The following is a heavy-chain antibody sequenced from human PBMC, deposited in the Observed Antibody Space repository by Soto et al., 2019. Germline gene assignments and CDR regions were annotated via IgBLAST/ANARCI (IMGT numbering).Heavy chain of an antibody. V-gene: IGHV3-33*01. CDR3: ARDRRSGSYFDY. CDR1: GFTFSSYG. D-gene: IGHD1-26*01. J-gene: IGHJ4*02. CDR2: IWYDGSNK. Sequence: QVQLVESGGGVVQPGRSLRLSCAASGFTFSSYGMHWVRQAPGKGLEWVAVIWYDGSNKYYADSVKGRFTISRDNSKNTLDLQMNSLRAEDTAVYYCARDRRSGSYFDYWGQGTLVTVSS.